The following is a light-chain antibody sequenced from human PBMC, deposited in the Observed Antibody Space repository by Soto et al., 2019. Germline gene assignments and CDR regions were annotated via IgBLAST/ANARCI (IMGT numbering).Light chain of an antibody. CDR1: QSVSSY. CDR2: DAS. J-gene: IGKJ1*01. Sequence: EILFTQSPAPPSLSPGERATPSCRASQSVSSYLAWYQQKPGQAPRLLIYDASNRATGIPARFSGSGSGTDFTLTISSLEPEDFAVYYCQQYGSSGTFGQGTKVDIK. CDR3: QQYGSSGT. V-gene: IGKV3-11*01.